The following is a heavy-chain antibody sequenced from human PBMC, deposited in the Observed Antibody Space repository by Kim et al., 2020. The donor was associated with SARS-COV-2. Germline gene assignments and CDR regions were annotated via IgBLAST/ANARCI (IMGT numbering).Heavy chain of an antibody. J-gene: IGHJ4*02. V-gene: IGHV4-39*01. CDR1: GGSISSSSYY. CDR2: IYYSGST. D-gene: IGHD1-26*01. CDR3: ARLFRDSGSSDY. Sequence: SETLSLTCTVPGGSISSSSYYWGWIRQPPGKGLEWIGSIYYSGSTYYNPSLKSRVTISVDTSKNQFSLKLSSVTAADTAVYYCARLFRDSGSSDYWGQGTLVTVSS.